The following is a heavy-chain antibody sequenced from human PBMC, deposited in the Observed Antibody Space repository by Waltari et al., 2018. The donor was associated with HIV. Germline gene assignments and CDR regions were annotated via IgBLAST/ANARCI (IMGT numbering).Heavy chain of an antibody. D-gene: IGHD2-21*01. CDR2: VDGGHGNT. J-gene: IGHJ4*02. Sequence: QVQLVQSGAEEKKPGASVKVSCKASGYTFINYAIHWVRQAPGQGLEWMGWVDGGHGNTKYSQKFQDRVTITRDTSASTAYMELSSLTSEDTAVYFCARGPSEKSIYWGQGTLVTVSS. V-gene: IGHV1-3*05. CDR1: GYTFINYA. CDR3: ARGPSEKSIY.